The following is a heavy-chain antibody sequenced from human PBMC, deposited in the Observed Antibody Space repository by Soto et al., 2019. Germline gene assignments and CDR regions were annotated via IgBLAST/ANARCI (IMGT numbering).Heavy chain of an antibody. CDR1: SGSISHYY. D-gene: IGHD1-1*01. V-gene: IGHV4-4*07. CDR3: TRIRMERGNNWFDP. CDR2: IFTSGST. Sequence: QVQPQESGPGLVKPSETLSLTCTVSSGSISHYYWSWIRQPAGKGLEWIGRIFTSGSTNYNPSLKGRVTMSIATAKNQFSLRVSSVTAADTAMYYCTRIRMERGNNWFDPWGQGPQVTVSS. J-gene: IGHJ5*02.